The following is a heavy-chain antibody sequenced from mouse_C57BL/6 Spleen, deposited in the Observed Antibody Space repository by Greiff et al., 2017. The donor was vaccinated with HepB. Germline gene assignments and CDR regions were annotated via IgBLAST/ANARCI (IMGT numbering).Heavy chain of an antibody. CDR1: GYTFTSYW. CDR3: ARPPDGSFAY. J-gene: IGHJ3*01. V-gene: IGHV1-50*01. Sequence: QVQLQQPGAELVKPGASVKLSCKASGYTFTSYWMQWVKQRPGQGLEWIGEIDPSDSYTNYNQKFKGKATLTVDTSSSTAYMQLSSLTSEDSAVYYCARPPDGSFAYWGQGTLVTVSA. D-gene: IGHD2-3*01. CDR2: IDPSDSYT.